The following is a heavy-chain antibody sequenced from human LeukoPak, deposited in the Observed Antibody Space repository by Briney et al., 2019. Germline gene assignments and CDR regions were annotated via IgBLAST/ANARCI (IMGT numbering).Heavy chain of an antibody. Sequence: PGGSLRLSCSASGFTFSSYAMHWVRQAPGKGLEYVSAISSNGGSTYYADSVKGRFTISRDNSKNTLYLQMSSLRAQDTAVYYCVKVQQLVYHDAFDIWGQGTMVTVSS. V-gene: IGHV3-64D*09. CDR2: ISSNGGST. CDR3: VKVQQLVYHDAFDI. D-gene: IGHD6-13*01. J-gene: IGHJ3*02. CDR1: GFTFSSYA.